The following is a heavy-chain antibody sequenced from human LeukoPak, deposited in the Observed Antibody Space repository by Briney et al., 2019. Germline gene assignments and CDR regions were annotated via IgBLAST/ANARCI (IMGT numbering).Heavy chain of an antibody. CDR1: GGSISSSSYY. Sequence: RPSETLSLTCTVSGGSISSSSYYWGWIRQPPGKGLEWIGEINHSGSTNYNPSLKSRVTISVDTSKNQFSLKLSSVTAADTAVYYCARGNREKYSSSTDYWGQGTLVTVSS. J-gene: IGHJ4*02. CDR2: INHSGST. CDR3: ARGNREKYSSSTDY. V-gene: IGHV4-39*07. D-gene: IGHD6-6*01.